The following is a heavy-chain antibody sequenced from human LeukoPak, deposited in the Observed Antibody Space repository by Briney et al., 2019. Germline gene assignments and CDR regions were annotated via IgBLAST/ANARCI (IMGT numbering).Heavy chain of an antibody. Sequence: SETLSLTCAVYGGSFSGYYWGWIRQPPGKGLEWIGSVYYSGSTYYNPSLKSRVTISVDTSKNQFSLRLSSVTAADTAVYYCAKTTDNYYYYYMDVWGKGTTVTVSS. D-gene: IGHD4-17*01. CDR2: VYYSGST. CDR3: AKTTDNYYYYYMDV. CDR1: GGSFSGYY. J-gene: IGHJ6*03. V-gene: IGHV4-39*01.